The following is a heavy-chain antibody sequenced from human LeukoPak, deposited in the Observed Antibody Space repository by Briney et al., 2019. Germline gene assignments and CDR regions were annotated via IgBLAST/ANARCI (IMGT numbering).Heavy chain of an antibody. V-gene: IGHV3-74*01. CDR3: ARPRGSYYYDAFDI. CDR2: INSDGSST. CDR1: GFTFSGYW. Sequence: GGSLRLSCAASGFTFSGYWIHWVRRVPGKGLVWVSRINSDGSSTSYADSVKGRVTISRDNAKNTLYLQMNRLRAEDTAVYYCARPRGSYYYDAFDIWGHGTMVTVSS. D-gene: IGHD1-26*01. J-gene: IGHJ3*02.